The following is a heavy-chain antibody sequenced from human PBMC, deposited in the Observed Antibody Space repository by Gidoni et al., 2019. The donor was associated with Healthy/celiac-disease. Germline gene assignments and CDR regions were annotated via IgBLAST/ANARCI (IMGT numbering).Heavy chain of an antibody. V-gene: IGHV4-4*07. CDR2: IYTSGST. Sequence: QVQLQESGPGLVQPAETLSLTCTASGGSISSYYWSWIRQPAGKGLEWIGRIYTSGSTNYNPSLKSRVTMSVDTSKNPFSLKLSSVTAADTAVYYCARERGIPPWYCSSTSCYSSNAFDIWGQGTMVTVSS. J-gene: IGHJ3*02. CDR1: GGSISSYY. CDR3: ARERGIPPWYCSSTSCYSSNAFDI. D-gene: IGHD2-2*02.